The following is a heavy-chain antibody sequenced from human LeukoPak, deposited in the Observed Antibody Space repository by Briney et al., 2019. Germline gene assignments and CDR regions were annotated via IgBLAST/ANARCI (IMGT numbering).Heavy chain of an antibody. V-gene: IGHV3-23*01. CDR1: GFTFSSYA. D-gene: IGHD3-10*01. J-gene: IGHJ5*02. Sequence: PGGSLRLSCAASGFTFSSYAMSWVRQAPGKGLEWVSAISGSGGSTYYADSVKGRFTISGDNSKHTLYLQMNSLRAEDTAVYYCAKAYYGSGSYYNSWFDPWGQGTLVTVSS. CDR2: ISGSGGST. CDR3: AKAYYGSGSYYNSWFDP.